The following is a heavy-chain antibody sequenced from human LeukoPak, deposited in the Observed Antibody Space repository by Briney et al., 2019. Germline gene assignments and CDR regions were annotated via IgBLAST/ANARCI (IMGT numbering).Heavy chain of an antibody. Sequence: IPSETLSLTCTVSGGSISSYYWSWIRQPPGKGLEWIGYIYYSGSTNYNPSLKSRVTISVDTSKNQFSLKLSSVTAADTAVYYCARVKYSYGYWFDPWGQGTLVTVSS. CDR2: IYYSGST. J-gene: IGHJ5*02. V-gene: IGHV4-59*01. CDR1: GGSISSYY. CDR3: ARVKYSYGYWFDP. D-gene: IGHD5-18*01.